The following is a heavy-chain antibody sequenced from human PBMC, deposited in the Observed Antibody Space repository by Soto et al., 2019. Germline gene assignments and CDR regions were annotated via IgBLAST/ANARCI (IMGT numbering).Heavy chain of an antibody. D-gene: IGHD3-9*01. CDR2: IYYSGST. V-gene: IGHV4-61*08. CDR3: ARALILTGYYIHDAFDI. CDR1: GGSISSGGYY. J-gene: IGHJ3*02. Sequence: SETLSLTCTVSGGSISSGGYYWSWIRQHPGKGLKWIGYIYYSGSTNYNPSLKSRVTISVDTSKNQFSLKLSSVTAADTAVYYCARALILTGYYIHDAFDIWGQGTMVTVSS.